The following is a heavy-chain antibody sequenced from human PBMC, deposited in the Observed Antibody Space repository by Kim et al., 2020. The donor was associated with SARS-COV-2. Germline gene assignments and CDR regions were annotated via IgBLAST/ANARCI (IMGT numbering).Heavy chain of an antibody. J-gene: IGHJ6*02. CDR1: GFPFSSYA. CDR2: ISGSGGST. CDR3: AKPIYYYYYYVMDV. D-gene: IGHD2-21*01. V-gene: IGHV3-23*01. Sequence: GGSLRLSCAASGFPFSSYAMNWVRQAPGKGLEWVSAISGSGGSTYYADSVKGRFTISRDNSNNTLYLQMNSLRAEDTAIYYCAKPIYYYYYYVMDVWCQGPTVTVSS.